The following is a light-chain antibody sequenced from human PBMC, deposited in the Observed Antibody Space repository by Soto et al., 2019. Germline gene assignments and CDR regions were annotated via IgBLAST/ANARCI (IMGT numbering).Light chain of an antibody. V-gene: IGLV2-14*01. CDR3: SSYSSSSISYV. CDR2: EVT. J-gene: IGLJ1*01. CDR1: SSDVGGYKY. Sequence: QSVLTQPASVSGSPGQSITISCAGSSSDVGGYKYVSWYQQLPGNAPKLIIYEVTIRPSGVSNRFSGSKSGNTASLTISGLQAEDEADYYCSSYSSSSISYVFGTGTKLTV.